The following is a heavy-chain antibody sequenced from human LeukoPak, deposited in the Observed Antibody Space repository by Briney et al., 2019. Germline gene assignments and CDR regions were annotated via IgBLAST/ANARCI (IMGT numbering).Heavy chain of an antibody. D-gene: IGHD3-3*01. CDR1: GGSFSGYY. V-gene: IGHV4-34*01. Sequence: SETLSLTCAVYGGSFSGYYWTWIRQSPGKGLEWIGEINQGGSTSYNPSLKSRVTMSVDTSRKQFSLNLRSVTAADTAVYYCARELRFLQRALAFWGQGTPVLVSS. CDR3: ARELRFLQRALAF. CDR2: INQGGST. J-gene: IGHJ4*02.